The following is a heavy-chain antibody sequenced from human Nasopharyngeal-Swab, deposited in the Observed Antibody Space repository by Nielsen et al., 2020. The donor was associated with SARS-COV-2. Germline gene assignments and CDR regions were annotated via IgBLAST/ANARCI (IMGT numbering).Heavy chain of an antibody. V-gene: IGHV1-24*01. CDR2: FDPEDGET. D-gene: IGHD6-19*01. Sequence: ASVKVSCKVSGYTLTELSMHWVRQAPGKGLEWMGGFDPEDGETIYAQKFQGRVTMTEDTSTDTAYMELSSLRSEDTAVYYCATVPCYSSGCERLHNQDAFDIWGQGTMVTVSS. J-gene: IGHJ3*02. CDR1: GYTLTELS. CDR3: ATVPCYSSGCERLHNQDAFDI.